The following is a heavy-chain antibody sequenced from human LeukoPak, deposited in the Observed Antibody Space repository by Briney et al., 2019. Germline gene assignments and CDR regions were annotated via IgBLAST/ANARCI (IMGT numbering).Heavy chain of an antibody. V-gene: IGHV3-21*01. CDR2: ITSSSSYI. CDR3: ARISSSSGTDAFDI. J-gene: IGHJ3*02. CDR1: GFTFSSFS. D-gene: IGHD3-22*01. Sequence: GGSLRLSYAASGFTFSSFSMNWVRHAPGKGLEWVSSITSSSSYIYYADSVKGRFTNSRDNAKNSLYLQMNSLRAEDTAVYYCARISSSSGTDAFDIWGQGTMVTVSS.